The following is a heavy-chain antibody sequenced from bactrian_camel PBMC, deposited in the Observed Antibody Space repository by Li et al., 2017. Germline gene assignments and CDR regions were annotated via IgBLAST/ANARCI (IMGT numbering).Heavy chain of an antibody. CDR1: EFTYSRTF. D-gene: IGHD5*01. J-gene: IGHJ4*01. CDR2: IDSEGGTT. V-gene: IGHV3S31*01. Sequence: VQLVESGGGSVQAGGSLRLSCAASEFTYSRTFVGWFRQAPGKEREGVSAIDSEGGTTYADSVKGRFTNTKDNAKNTIYLQMDNLKVEDTAMYYCAADPGGWCRESALEYNTLGQGTQVTVS.